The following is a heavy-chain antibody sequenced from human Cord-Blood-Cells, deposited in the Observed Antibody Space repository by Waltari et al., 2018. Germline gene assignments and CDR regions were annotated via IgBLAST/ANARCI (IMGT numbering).Heavy chain of an antibody. D-gene: IGHD6-19*01. J-gene: IGHJ3*02. V-gene: IGHV4-4*07. CDR2: IYTSGST. CDR1: GGSIRSYY. CDR3: ARESSGWYHEAFDI. Sequence: QVQLQESGPGLVKPSATLSLTCTVPGGSIRSYYWSWIRQPAGKGLEWIGRIYTSGSTNYNPSLKSRVTMSVDTSKNQFSLKLSSVTAADTAVYYCARESSGWYHEAFDIRGQGTMVTVSS.